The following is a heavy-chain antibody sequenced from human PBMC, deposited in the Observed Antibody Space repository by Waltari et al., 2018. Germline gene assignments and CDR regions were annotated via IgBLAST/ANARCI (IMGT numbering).Heavy chain of an antibody. CDR3: ARVISLGIRAFDI. J-gene: IGHJ3*02. CDR1: GYTFTSYD. CDR2: INPNSGGT. V-gene: IGHV1-2*06. D-gene: IGHD7-27*01. Sequence: QVQLVQSGAEVKKPGASVKVSCKASGYTFTSYDINWVRQATGQGLEWMGRINPNSGGTNYAQKFQGRVTMTRDTSISTAYMELSRLRSDETAVYYCARVISLGIRAFDIWGQGTMVTVSS.